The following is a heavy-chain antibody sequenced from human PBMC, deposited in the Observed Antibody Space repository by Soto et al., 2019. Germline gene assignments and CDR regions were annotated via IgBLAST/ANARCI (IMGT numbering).Heavy chain of an antibody. CDR2: TYYRSKWYN. J-gene: IGHJ6*02. V-gene: IGHV6-1*01. Sequence: KQSQTLSLTCAISGDSVSSNSAAWNWIRQSPSRGLEWLGRTYYRSKWYNDYAVSVKSRITINPDTSKNQFSLQLNSVTPEDTAVYYCARDLVAAGTNYYYYYGMDVWGQGTTVTVSS. CDR3: ARDLVAAGTNYYYYYGMDV. CDR1: GDSVSSNSAA. D-gene: IGHD6-13*01.